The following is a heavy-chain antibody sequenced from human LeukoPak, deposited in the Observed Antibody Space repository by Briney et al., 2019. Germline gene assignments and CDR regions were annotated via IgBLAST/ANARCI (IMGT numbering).Heavy chain of an antibody. CDR1: GGSISSYY. CDR3: ARDLGFWSGPDY. Sequence: SETLSLTCTVSGGSISSYYWSWIRQPAGKGLQWIWRIYSSGSTNYNPSLKSRVTMSVDTSKNQFSLRLSSVTAADTAVYYCARDLGFWSGPDYWGQGTLVTVSS. J-gene: IGHJ4*02. D-gene: IGHD3-3*01. V-gene: IGHV4-4*07. CDR2: IYSSGST.